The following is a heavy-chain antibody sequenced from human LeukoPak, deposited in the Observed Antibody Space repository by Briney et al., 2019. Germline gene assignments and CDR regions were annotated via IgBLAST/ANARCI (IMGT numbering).Heavy chain of an antibody. CDR2: IYTSGST. V-gene: IGHV4-61*02. CDR1: GGSISSGSYY. D-gene: IGHD2-15*01. CDR3: ARDRRGTGWSEYWFDP. Sequence: SETLSLTCTVSGGSISSGSYYWSWIRQPAGKGLEWIGRIYTSGSTNYNPSLKGRVTISVDTSKNQFSLKLSSVTAADTAVYYCARDRRGTGWSEYWFDPWGQGTLVTVSS. J-gene: IGHJ5*02.